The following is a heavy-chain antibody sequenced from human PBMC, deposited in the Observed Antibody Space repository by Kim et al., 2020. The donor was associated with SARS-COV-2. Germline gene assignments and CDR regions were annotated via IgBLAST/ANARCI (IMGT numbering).Heavy chain of an antibody. J-gene: IGHJ4*02. Sequence: GGSLRLSCAASGFTFSSYGMHWVRQAPGKGLEWVAVISYDGSNKYYADSVKGRFTISRDNSKNTLYLQMNSLRAEDTAVYYCAKDFFSSWTLDYWGQGTL. CDR1: GFTFSSYG. V-gene: IGHV3-30*18. D-gene: IGHD6-13*01. CDR2: ISYDGSNK. CDR3: AKDFFSSWTLDY.